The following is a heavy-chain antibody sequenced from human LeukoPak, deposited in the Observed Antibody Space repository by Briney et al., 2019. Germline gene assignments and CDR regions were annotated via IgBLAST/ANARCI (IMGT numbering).Heavy chain of an antibody. CDR3: TTVPPAVFDY. J-gene: IGHJ4*02. CDR2: IKRKSDGGTI. V-gene: IGHV3-15*01. Sequence: GGSLRLSCVGAGFTFSDAWMSWVRQAPGKGLEWVGRIKRKSDGGTIDYAATVKGRFTISRDDSRNTLYLQMNSLKTEDTAVYYCTTVPPAVFDYWGQGTLVTVSS. CDR1: GFTFSDAW. D-gene: IGHD2-2*01.